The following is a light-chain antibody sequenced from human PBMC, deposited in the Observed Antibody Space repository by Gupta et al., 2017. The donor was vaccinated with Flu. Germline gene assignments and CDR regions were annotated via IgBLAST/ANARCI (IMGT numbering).Light chain of an antibody. CDR1: QSVASSY. V-gene: IGKV3-20*01. J-gene: IGKJ1*01. CDR2: DAS. CDR3: QQDGNSPRT. Sequence: EIVLTQSPGTLSLSPGERATLSCRASQSVASSYLAWYRQKPGQAPRLLIYDASSRATGIPDRFSGSGSGTDFTLTINRLEPEDFTLYYCQQDGNSPRTFGQGTKVEIK.